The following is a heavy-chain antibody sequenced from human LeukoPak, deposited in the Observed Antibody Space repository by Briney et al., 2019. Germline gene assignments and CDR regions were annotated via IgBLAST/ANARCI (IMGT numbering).Heavy chain of an antibody. J-gene: IGHJ4*02. D-gene: IGHD6-13*01. CDR1: GYSFPSYW. V-gene: IGHV5-51*01. CDR2: IYPAESNT. Sequence: GESLKISCKGSGYSFPSYWIAWVRQMPGKGLERMGMIYPAESNTRYSPSFQGQVTISADRSTNTAYLQWSSLKASDTAMYYCARRWGIAAATVDYWGQGTLVTVSS. CDR3: ARRWGIAAATVDY.